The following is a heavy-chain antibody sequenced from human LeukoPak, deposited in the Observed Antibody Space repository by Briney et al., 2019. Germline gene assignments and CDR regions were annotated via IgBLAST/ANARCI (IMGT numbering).Heavy chain of an antibody. Sequence: SETLSLTCTVSGGSISSYYWSWIRQPPGKGLEWIGYIYYSGSTNYNPSLKSRVTISVDTSKNQFSLKLSSVTAADTAVYYCARVFSSGNIPDYYYGMDVWGQGTTVTVSS. V-gene: IGHV4-59*01. J-gene: IGHJ6*02. D-gene: IGHD3-22*01. CDR1: GGSISSYY. CDR2: IYYSGST. CDR3: ARVFSSGNIPDYYYGMDV.